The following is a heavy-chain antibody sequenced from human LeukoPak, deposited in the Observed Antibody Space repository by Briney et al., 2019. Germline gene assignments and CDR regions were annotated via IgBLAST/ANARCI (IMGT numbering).Heavy chain of an antibody. D-gene: IGHD3-22*01. CDR1: GFTFSSYW. CDR2: INSDGSST. Sequence: GGSLRLSCAASGFTFSSYWMHWARQAPGKGLVWVSRINSDGSSTTYADSVKGRFTIARDNAKNTLYLQMNSLRPEDTAVYYCARDVDYHVTSECFDYWGQGALVTVSS. V-gene: IGHV3-74*03. CDR3: ARDVDYHVTSECFDY. J-gene: IGHJ4*02.